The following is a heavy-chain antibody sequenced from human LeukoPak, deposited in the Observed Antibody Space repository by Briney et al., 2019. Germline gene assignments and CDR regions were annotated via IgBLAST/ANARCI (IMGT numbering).Heavy chain of an antibody. CDR2: VNPNSGDT. CDR1: GYTFTDYY. D-gene: IGHD1-26*01. CDR3: ARGRRILVGDTNAGDFFDY. Sequence: GASVKVSCKASGYTFTDYYIHWVRQAPGQGLEWMGWVNPNSGDTYYVQKFQGRVTMTRDTSISTAYIELSRLRSDDTAVYYCARGRRILVGDTNAGDFFDYWGQGTLVTVSS. J-gene: IGHJ4*02. V-gene: IGHV1-2*02.